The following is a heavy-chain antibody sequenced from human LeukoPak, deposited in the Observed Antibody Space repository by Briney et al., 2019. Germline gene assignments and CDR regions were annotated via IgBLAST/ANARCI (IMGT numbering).Heavy chain of an antibody. CDR1: GLTVSRNY. CDR3: AKVAYSGYPGMDV. J-gene: IGHJ6*02. D-gene: IGHD5-12*01. V-gene: IGHV3-53*01. Sequence: GGSLRLSCAASGLTVSRNYMSWVRQAPGKGLEWVSVIYSGGSTYYADSVKGRFIISRDNSKNTMYLQMNSLRAEDTAVYYCAKVAYSGYPGMDVWGQGTTVTVSS. CDR2: IYSGGST.